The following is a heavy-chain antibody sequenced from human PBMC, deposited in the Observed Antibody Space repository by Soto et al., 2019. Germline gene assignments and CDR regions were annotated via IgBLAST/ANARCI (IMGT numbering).Heavy chain of an antibody. V-gene: IGHV3-15*01. CDR1: GFTFSNAW. Sequence: PGGSLRLSCAASGFTFSNAWMSWVRQAPGKGLEWVGCINSKTDGGTTDYAAPVKGRFTITRDDSKNTLYLQMNSLKPEDTAVYYCTTGPPAYSDSSGYLYGMDVWGQGTTVTVSS. J-gene: IGHJ6*02. D-gene: IGHD3-22*01. CDR3: TTGPPAYSDSSGYLYGMDV. CDR2: INSKTDGGTT.